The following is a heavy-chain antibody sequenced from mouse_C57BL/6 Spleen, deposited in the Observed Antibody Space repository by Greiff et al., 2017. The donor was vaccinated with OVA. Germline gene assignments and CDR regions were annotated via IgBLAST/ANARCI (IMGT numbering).Heavy chain of an antibody. CDR1: GYTFTSYW. D-gene: IGHD3-2*02. V-gene: IGHV1-50*01. CDR3: ARSGREAMDY. J-gene: IGHJ4*01. Sequence: QVQLQQPGAELVKPGASVKLSCKASGYTFTSYWMQWVKQRPGQGLEWIGEIDPSDSYTNYNQKFKGKATLTVDTSSSTAYMQPSSLTSEDSAVYYCARSGREAMDYWGQGTSVTVSS. CDR2: IDPSDSYT.